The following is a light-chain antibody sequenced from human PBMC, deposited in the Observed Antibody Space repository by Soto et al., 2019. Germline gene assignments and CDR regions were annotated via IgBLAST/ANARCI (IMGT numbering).Light chain of an antibody. CDR3: QAWDSSIFYV. V-gene: IGLV3-1*01. J-gene: IGLJ1*01. CDR1: KLGDKY. Sequence: SYELTQPPSVSVSPGQTASITCSGDKLGDKYACWYQQKPGQSPVLVIYQDSKRPSGIPERFSGYNSGNTATLTISGTQAMDEADYYCQAWDSSIFYVFGTGTKLTVL. CDR2: QDS.